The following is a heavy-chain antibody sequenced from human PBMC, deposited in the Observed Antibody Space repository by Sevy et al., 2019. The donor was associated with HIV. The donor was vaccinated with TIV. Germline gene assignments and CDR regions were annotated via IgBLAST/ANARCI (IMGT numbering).Heavy chain of an antibody. Sequence: GGSLRLSCAASGFTFSSYAMSWVRQAPGKGLEWVSAISGSGGSTYYADSVKGRFTISRDNSKNTLYLQMNSLRAEDTVVYYCAKDLRGSGWYYFDYWGQGTLVTVSS. V-gene: IGHV3-23*01. CDR3: AKDLRGSGWYYFDY. D-gene: IGHD6-19*01. CDR1: GFTFSSYA. CDR2: ISGSGGST. J-gene: IGHJ4*02.